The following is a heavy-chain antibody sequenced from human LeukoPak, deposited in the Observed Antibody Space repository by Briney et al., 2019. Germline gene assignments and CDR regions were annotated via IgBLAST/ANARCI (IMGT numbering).Heavy chain of an antibody. J-gene: IGHJ4*02. CDR3: AKRGSAWYYFDS. V-gene: IGHV3-43*02. Sequence: GGSLRLSCAASGFTFHDYAIHWVSQAPGRGLEWVSLISGDADATYYADSVEGRFTVARDNTKNSIYLQMNSLRTEDTALYFCAKRGSAWYYFDSWGQGTLVTVSS. CDR2: ISGDADAT. CDR1: GFTFHDYA. D-gene: IGHD6-19*01.